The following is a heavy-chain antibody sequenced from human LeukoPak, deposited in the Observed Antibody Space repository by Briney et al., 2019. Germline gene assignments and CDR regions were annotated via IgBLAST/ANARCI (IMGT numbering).Heavy chain of an antibody. Sequence: GGSLRLSCAASRFTFTSYAMSWVRQAPGKGLEWVSSITDSGGSTYYADSVKGRFTISRDNSKNTLYLQMNSLRAEDTAVYYCAKRGAEVGATVAPGDYWGQGTLVTVSS. CDR2: ITDSGGST. D-gene: IGHD1-26*01. CDR3: AKRGAEVGATVAPGDY. J-gene: IGHJ4*02. CDR1: RFTFTSYA. V-gene: IGHV3-23*01.